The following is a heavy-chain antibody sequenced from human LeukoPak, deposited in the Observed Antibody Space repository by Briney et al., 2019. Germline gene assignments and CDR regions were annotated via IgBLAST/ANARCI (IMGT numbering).Heavy chain of an antibody. CDR3: ARGGYYGSGNDFRFDP. CDR1: GGSISSYY. V-gene: IGHV4-59*01. D-gene: IGHD3-10*01. CDR2: IYYSGST. Sequence: SETLSLTCIVSGGSISSYYWSWIRQPPGKGLEWIGYIYYSGSTNYKPSLKSRVTISVDTSKNQFSLKLSSMTAADTAVYYCARGGYYGSGNDFRFDPWGQGTLVTVSS. J-gene: IGHJ5*02.